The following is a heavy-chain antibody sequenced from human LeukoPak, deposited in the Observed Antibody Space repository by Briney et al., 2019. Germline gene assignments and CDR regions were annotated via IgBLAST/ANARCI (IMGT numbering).Heavy chain of an antibody. D-gene: IGHD3-10*01. CDR3: TTGVLLWFGELNYVKDV. V-gene: IGHV3-15*01. CDR1: GFTISNAW. J-gene: IGHJ6*04. CDR2: VKSKTNGGTT. Sequence: WGTLRLSCAASGFTISNAWMSWVRRPPGKGLEWVGGVKSKTNGGTTAYAAPVKGRLTNSSDDSKNTLYLQMISLKTEGTAVYYGTTGVLLWFGELNYVKDVWGTGTTVTVSS.